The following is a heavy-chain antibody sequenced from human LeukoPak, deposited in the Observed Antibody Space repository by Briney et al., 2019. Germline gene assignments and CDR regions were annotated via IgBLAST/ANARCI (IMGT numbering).Heavy chain of an antibody. CDR3: AQEGHSSGRAGIFNI. J-gene: IGHJ3*02. CDR2: ISVDGGSQ. CDR1: GFSFSTSV. Sequence: GGSPRLSCVASGFSFSTSVLHWVRQSPGRGLEWVAVISVDGGSQGYPDSVRGRFTISRDSSDNMLYLQMNSLTVEDMAIYYYAQEGHSSGRAGIFNIWGQGTKVTVSS. V-gene: IGHV3-30-3*02. D-gene: IGHD6-25*01.